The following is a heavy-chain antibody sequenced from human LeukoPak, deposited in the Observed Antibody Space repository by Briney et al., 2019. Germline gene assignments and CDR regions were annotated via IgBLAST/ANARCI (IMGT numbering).Heavy chain of an antibody. J-gene: IGHJ3*02. CDR2: INTSGGST. Sequence: GASLKASCKASGYTFTSYYMHCVRQTPGQGLEWRGIINTSGGSTSYAQKFQGRVTMTRDMSTSTVYMELSSLRSEDTAVYYCARESWHNAFDIWGQGTMVTVSS. CDR1: GYTFTSYY. CDR3: ARESWHNAFDI. V-gene: IGHV1-46*01. D-gene: IGHD6-13*01.